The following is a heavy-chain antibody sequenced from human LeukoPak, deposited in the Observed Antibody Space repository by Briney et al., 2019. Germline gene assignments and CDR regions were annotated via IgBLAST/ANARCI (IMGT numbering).Heavy chain of an antibody. Sequence: SQTLSLTCTVSGGSISTGSYYWNWIRQPAGKGLEWIGRIYTSGSTNYNPSLKSRVTLSVDTSKNQFSLTLNSVTAADTAVYYCARVARSMSSSSEDSWGQGTLVTVSS. J-gene: IGHJ4*02. CDR2: IYTSGST. CDR3: ARVARSMSSSSEDS. D-gene: IGHD6-13*01. CDR1: GGSISTGSYY. V-gene: IGHV4-61*02.